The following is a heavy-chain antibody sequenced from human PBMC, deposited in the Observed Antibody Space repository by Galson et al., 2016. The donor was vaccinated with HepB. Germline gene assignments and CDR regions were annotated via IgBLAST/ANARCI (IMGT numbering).Heavy chain of an antibody. CDR3: AKDVTLYDDYPDGFDV. V-gene: IGHV3-30*18. D-gene: IGHD4-17*01. Sequence: SLRLSCAASGFTFSNYAMHWVRQAPGKGLEWVAVISYDESDKYYADFVKGRFTISRDNSKNTLSLQMNSLRVEDTAVFYCAKDVTLYDDYPDGFDVWGQGTMVTVSS. CDR1: GFTFSNYA. CDR2: ISYDESDK. J-gene: IGHJ3*01.